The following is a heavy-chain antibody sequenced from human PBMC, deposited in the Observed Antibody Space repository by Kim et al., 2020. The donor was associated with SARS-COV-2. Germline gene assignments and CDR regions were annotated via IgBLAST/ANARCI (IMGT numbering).Heavy chain of an antibody. Sequence: ADSVKGRFTISRDKSKNTLYLQMSSLGAEDTAVYYCAKTPDSSGYYYIDYWGQGTLVTVSS. CDR3: AKTPDSSGYYYIDY. D-gene: IGHD3-22*01. V-gene: IGHV3-33*03. J-gene: IGHJ4*02.